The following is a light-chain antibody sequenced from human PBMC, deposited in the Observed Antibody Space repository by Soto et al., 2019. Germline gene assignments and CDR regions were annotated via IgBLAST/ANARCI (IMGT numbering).Light chain of an antibody. CDR3: SSFTGSNYV. Sequence: QSVLTQPASVSGSPGQSITISCTGTISDVGGYNFVSWYQQYPGKAPKLMICDVSNRPSGVSNRFSGSKSGNTASLTISGLQAEDVSDYYCSSFTGSNYVFGTGTKVPVL. V-gene: IGLV2-14*03. J-gene: IGLJ1*01. CDR2: DVS. CDR1: ISDVGGYNF.